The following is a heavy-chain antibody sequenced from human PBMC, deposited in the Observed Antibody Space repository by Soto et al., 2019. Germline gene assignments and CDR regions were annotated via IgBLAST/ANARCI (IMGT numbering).Heavy chain of an antibody. CDR1: GFTFSSYA. CDR3: AKRPGWQLVVPLGDY. V-gene: IGHV3-23*01. CDR2: ISGSGGST. D-gene: IGHD6-13*01. Sequence: GGSLILSCAASGFTFSSYAMSWVRQAPGKGLEWVSAISGSGGSTYYADSVKGRFTISRDNSKNTLYLQMNSLRAEDTAVYYCAKRPGWQLVVPLGDYWGQGTLVTVSS. J-gene: IGHJ4*02.